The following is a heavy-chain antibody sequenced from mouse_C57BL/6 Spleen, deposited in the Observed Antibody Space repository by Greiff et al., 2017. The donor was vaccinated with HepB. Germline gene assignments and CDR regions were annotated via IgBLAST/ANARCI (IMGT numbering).Heavy chain of an antibody. V-gene: IGHV1-82*01. CDR2: IYPGDGDT. CDR1: GYAFSSSW. D-gene: IGHD4-1*01. CDR3: ARSELGYFDV. J-gene: IGHJ1*03. Sequence: QVQLKESGPELVKPGASVKISCKASGYAFSSSWMNWVKQRPGKGLEWIGRIYPGDGDTNYNGKFKGKATLTADKSSSTAYMQLSSLTSEDSAVYFCARSELGYFDVWGTGTTVTVSS.